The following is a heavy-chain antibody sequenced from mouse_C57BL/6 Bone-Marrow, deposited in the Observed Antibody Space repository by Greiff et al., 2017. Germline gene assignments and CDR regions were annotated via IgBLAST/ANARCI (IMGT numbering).Heavy chain of an antibody. CDR1: GFSLTSYG. D-gene: IGHD3-3*01. CDR2: IGRGGRT. CDR3: ANRGVYWYCDV. J-gene: IGHJ1*03. V-gene: IGHV2-5*01. Sequence: VQLVEPGPGLVQPSQSLSITCTVSGFSLTSYGVHWVRQSPGKGLEWLGVIGRGGRTDSNAAFMSSLSTSKDNSKSQVFLNRTRLHTFDTAIYYGANRGVYWYCDVWGTGTTVTVSS.